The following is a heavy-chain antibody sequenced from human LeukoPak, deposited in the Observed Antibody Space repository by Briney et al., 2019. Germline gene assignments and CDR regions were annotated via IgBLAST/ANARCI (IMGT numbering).Heavy chain of an antibody. J-gene: IGHJ4*02. V-gene: IGHV4-61*02. Sequence: SETLSLTCTVSGGSISSGSYYWSWIRQPAGKGLEWIGRIYTSGSTNYNPSLKSRVTISVDTSKNQFSLKLSSVTAADTAVYYCARANWALSFDYRGQGTLVTVSS. D-gene: IGHD1-1*01. CDR1: GGSISSGSYY. CDR2: IYTSGST. CDR3: ARANWALSFDY.